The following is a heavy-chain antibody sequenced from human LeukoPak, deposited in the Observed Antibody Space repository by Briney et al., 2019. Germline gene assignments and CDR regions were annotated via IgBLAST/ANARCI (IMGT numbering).Heavy chain of an antibody. V-gene: IGHV1-46*01. Sequence: ASVKVSCKASENTFTNYYMHWVRRAPGQGLEWLGIINPNGDLTNYAQTFQGRVTMTRDTSTTTLYMELSSLRSEDTAVYYCARDMSTRVTPISYAFDVWGQGTMVTVSS. CDR1: ENTFTNYY. D-gene: IGHD4-23*01. CDR3: ARDMSTRVTPISYAFDV. CDR2: INPNGDLT. J-gene: IGHJ3*01.